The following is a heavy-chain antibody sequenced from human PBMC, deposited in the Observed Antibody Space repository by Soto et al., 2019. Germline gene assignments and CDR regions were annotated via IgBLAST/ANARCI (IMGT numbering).Heavy chain of an antibody. CDR1: GYSFTSYW. D-gene: IGHD2-2*01. Sequence: GESLKISCKGSGYSFTSYWISWVRQMPGKGLEWMGRIDPSYSYTNYSPSFQGHVTISADKSISTADLQWSSLKASDTAMYYCARFGGSSTCCPGMDVWGQGTTDTVSS. V-gene: IGHV5-10-1*01. CDR2: IDPSYSYT. CDR3: ARFGGSSTCCPGMDV. J-gene: IGHJ6*02.